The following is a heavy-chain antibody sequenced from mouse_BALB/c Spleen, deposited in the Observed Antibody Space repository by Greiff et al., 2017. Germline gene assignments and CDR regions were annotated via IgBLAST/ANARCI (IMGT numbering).Heavy chain of an antibody. CDR3: ERHESDWYFDD. CDR1: GFTFSSYA. CDR2: ISSGGSYI. V-gene: IGHV5-9-3*01. J-gene: IGHJ1*01. Sequence: EVQLVESGGGLVKPGGSLKLSCAASGFTFSSYAMSWVRQTPEKRLEWVATISSGGSYIYYPDSVKGRVTISRDNAKNTLYLQMSSVRSEDTAMYYCERHESDWYFDDWGEGTTVTVSS.